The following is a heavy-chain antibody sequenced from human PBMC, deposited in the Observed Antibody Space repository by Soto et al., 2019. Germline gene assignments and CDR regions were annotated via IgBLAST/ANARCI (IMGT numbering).Heavy chain of an antibody. D-gene: IGHD1-7*01. J-gene: IGHJ6*02. V-gene: IGHV1-3*01. Sequence: SVKVSCKASGYTFTSYAMHWVRQAPGQRLEWMGRINAGNGNTKYSQKFQGRVTITRDTSASTAYMELSSLRSEDTAVYYCARDHDGTGTTYGMDVWGQGTTVTVSS. CDR2: INAGNGNT. CDR3: ARDHDGTGTTYGMDV. CDR1: GYTFTSYA.